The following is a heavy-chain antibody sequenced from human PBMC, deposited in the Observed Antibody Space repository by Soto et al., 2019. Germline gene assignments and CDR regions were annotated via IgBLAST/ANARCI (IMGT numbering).Heavy chain of an antibody. Sequence: QVQLQESGPGLLKLSETLSLTCSVSGGPIRSYYLSWVRQAPGKGLEWIAYIAYTGITGYNPSLRSRVTISGDTSQNLFSLKMTSVTAADTAVYYCAREGFSGYEALDYWGQGILVTVSS. D-gene: IGHD5-12*01. CDR3: AREGFSGYEALDY. J-gene: IGHJ4*02. V-gene: IGHV4-59*01. CDR1: GGPIRSYY. CDR2: IAYTGIT.